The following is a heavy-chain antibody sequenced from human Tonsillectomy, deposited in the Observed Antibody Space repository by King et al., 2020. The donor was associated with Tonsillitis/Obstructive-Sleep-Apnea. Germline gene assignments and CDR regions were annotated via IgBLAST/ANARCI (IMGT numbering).Heavy chain of an antibody. CDR1: GGSISSSNW. Sequence: PLQESGPGLVKPSGTLSLTCAVSGGSISSSNWWSWVRQPPGKGLAWIGEIYHSGSTNYNPSLKSRVTISVDKSKNQFSLKLSSVTAADTAVYYCATYDGDSNYDWFDPWGQGTLVTVSS. V-gene: IGHV4-4*02. CDR2: IYHSGST. D-gene: IGHD4-11*01. J-gene: IGHJ5*02. CDR3: ATYDGDSNYDWFDP.